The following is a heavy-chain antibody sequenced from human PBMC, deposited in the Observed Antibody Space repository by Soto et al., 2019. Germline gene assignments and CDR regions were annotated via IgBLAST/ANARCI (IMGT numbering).Heavy chain of an antibody. D-gene: IGHD6-19*01. CDR2: IDYSGGTT. CDR3: AKDATRTDGWYYFDY. V-gene: IGHV3-23*01. J-gene: IGHJ4*02. CDR1: GFTFSRLA. Sequence: EVQLLESGGGLVQPGGSLRLSCAASGFTFSRLAIGWVRQAPGKGLEWVSVIDYSGGTTYYTDSVKGRFTISRDNSKKMLFLQMNSLRADDTAVYFCAKDATRTDGWYYFDYWGQGALVTVSS.